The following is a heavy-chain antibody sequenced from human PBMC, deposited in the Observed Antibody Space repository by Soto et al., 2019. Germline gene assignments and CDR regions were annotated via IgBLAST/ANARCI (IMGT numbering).Heavy chain of an antibody. V-gene: IGHV4-61*01. CDR3: ASVPWYGYESYYYNGMEG. D-gene: IGHD5-12*01. CDR1: GGSVSSGSYY. J-gene: IGHJ6*02. Sequence: QVQLQESGPGLLKPSETLSLTCTVSGGSVSSGSYYWSWIRQPPGKGLEWIGYIYYSGSTRYNPSLKSQVTISVATSKNQFSLKLSSVTAADTAVYYCASVPWYGYESYYYNGMEGWGQGTTVTVSS. CDR2: IYYSGST.